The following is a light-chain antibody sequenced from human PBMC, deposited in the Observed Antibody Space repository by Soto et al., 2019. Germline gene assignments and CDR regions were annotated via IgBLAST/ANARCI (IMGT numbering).Light chain of an antibody. CDR1: LGISRY. J-gene: IGKJ1*01. CDR3: QRSYRYPGS. Sequence: AIRITPSPSSLSASTGDRFTITCRASLGISRYLAWYRQKPAKAPKLLIYAASTLQRGVPSMFSGSGSVTDFTLSVSVLHSEDLATYYGQRSYRYPGSFGQGTRVEIK. CDR2: AAS. V-gene: IGKV1-8*01.